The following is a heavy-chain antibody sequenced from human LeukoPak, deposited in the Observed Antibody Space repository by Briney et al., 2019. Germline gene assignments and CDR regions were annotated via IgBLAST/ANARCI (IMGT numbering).Heavy chain of an antibody. D-gene: IGHD2-15*01. CDR3: ARDDRRFCSDGSCYPGDY. CDR1: GFTFSDYA. V-gene: IGHV3-21*01. Sequence: GGSLRLSCAASGFTFSDYAMKWVRQAPGKGLEWVAAISRTSSYIYYPDSVKGRLTISRDHAENSVYLQMDSLRAEDTAVYYCARDDRRFCSDGSCYPGDYWGQGTLVTVSS. CDR2: ISRTSSYI. J-gene: IGHJ4*02.